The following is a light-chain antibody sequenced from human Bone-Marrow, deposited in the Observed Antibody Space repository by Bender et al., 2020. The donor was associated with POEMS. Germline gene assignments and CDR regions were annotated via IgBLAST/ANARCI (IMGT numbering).Light chain of an antibody. CDR2: END. V-gene: IGLV6-57*03. CDR3: SSYTSSSTLV. Sequence: NFVLTQPHSVSESPGKTVTISCTRSGGYIGSNYVQWYQLRPGSAPTNVIYENDHRRSGVPDRFSASIDSSSNSASLTISGVKTEDEADYYCSSYTSSSTLVFGTGTKVTVL. J-gene: IGLJ1*01. CDR1: GGYIGSNY.